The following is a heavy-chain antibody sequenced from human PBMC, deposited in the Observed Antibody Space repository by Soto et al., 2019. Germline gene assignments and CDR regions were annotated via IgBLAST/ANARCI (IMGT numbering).Heavy chain of an antibody. J-gene: IGHJ6*02. Sequence: EVQLVESGGGLVQPGGSLRLSCAASGFTFSSYWMSWVRQAPGKGLEWVANIKQDGSEKYYVDSVKGRFTISRDNAKNSLYLQMNSLRAEDTAVYYCARSITMVRGVILYYYGMDVWGQGTTVTVSS. CDR1: GFTFSSYW. CDR3: ARSITMVRGVILYYYGMDV. V-gene: IGHV3-7*04. CDR2: IKQDGSEK. D-gene: IGHD3-10*01.